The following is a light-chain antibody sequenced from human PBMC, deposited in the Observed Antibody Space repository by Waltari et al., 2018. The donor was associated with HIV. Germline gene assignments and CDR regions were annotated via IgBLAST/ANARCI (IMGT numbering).Light chain of an antibody. CDR3: QSYDSSLSGLWV. CDR2: GDT. V-gene: IGLV1-40*01. Sequence: SLLTQPPSVSGAPGQWVTISCIGTSSNIGAGYDVHWYRQVPGTAPTLVLYGDTIRPSGIPDRFSGSKSGNSASLDITGLQADDEADYYCQSYDSSLSGLWVFGGGTKLTVL. J-gene: IGLJ3*02. CDR1: SSNIGAGYD.